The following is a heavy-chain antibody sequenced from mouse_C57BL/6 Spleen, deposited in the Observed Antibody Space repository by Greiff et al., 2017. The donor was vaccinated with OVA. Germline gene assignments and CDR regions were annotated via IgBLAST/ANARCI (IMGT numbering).Heavy chain of an antibody. CDR2: IDPEDGDT. J-gene: IGHJ2*01. CDR1: GFNIKDYY. D-gene: IGHD3-2*02. Sequence: EVQLQQSGAELVRPGASVKLSCTASGFNIKDYYMHWVKQRPEQGLEWIGRIDPEDGDTEYAPKFQGKATMTADTSSNTAYLQLSSLTSEDTAVYYCTRAAQVSYYFDYWGQGTTLTVSS. V-gene: IGHV14-1*01. CDR3: TRAAQVSYYFDY.